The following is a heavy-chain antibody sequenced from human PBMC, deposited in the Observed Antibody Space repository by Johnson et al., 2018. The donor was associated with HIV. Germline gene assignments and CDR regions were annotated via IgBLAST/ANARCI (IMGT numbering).Heavy chain of an antibody. CDR1: GFTFSSYW. CDR3: ARDAEEYCGYDQAFDI. D-gene: IGHD5-12*01. V-gene: IGHV3-30-3*01. CDR2: ISYDGSNK. Sequence: QVQLVESGGGLVQPGGSLRLSCAASGFTFSSYWMSWVRQAPGKGLEWVAVISYDGSNKYYADSVKGRFTISRDNSKNTLYLQMNSLRDEDTAVYYCARDAEEYCGYDQAFDIWGQGTMV. J-gene: IGHJ3*02.